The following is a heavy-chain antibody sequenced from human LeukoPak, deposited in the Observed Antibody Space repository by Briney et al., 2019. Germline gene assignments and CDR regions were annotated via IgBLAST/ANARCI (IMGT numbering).Heavy chain of an antibody. J-gene: IGHJ6*02. V-gene: IGHV3-33*06. CDR1: GFTFSSYG. CDR3: AKEGGSGSYYQNLKYYYGMDV. CDR2: IWYDGSNK. D-gene: IGHD3-10*01. Sequence: GGSLRLSCAASGFTFSSYGMHWVRQAPGKGLEWVAVIWYDGSNKYYADSVKGRFTISRDNSKNTLYLQMNSLRAEDTAVYYCAKEGGSGSYYQNLKYYYGMDVWGQGTTVTVSS.